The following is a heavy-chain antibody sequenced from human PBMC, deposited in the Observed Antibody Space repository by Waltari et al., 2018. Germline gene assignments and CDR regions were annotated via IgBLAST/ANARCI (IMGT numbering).Heavy chain of an antibody. CDR1: GFNFISYA. Sequence: EVHLLESGGGLAQPGGSLRLSCAASGFNFISYAMRWVRQAPGKGVEGGSGISDSGVITKYADAVKGRFTVSRDNSKNTVFLQLNSLRAEDTAIYYCARHLYSIDYLELGNWGQGTLVTVSS. D-gene: IGHD3-22*01. V-gene: IGHV3-23*01. CDR2: ISDSGVIT. J-gene: IGHJ4*02. CDR3: ARHLYSIDYLELGN.